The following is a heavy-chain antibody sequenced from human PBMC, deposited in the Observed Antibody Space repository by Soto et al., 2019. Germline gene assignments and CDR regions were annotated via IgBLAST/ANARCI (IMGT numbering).Heavy chain of an antibody. CDR3: ARDVAALIAPRSWFDP. D-gene: IGHD6-6*01. CDR1: GFTFSSYS. CDR2: ISSSSSYI. V-gene: IGHV3-21*01. Sequence: GGSLRLSCAASGFTFSSYSMSWVRQAPGKGLEWVSSISSSSSYIYYADSVKGRFTISRDNAKNSLYLQMNSLRAEDTAVYYCARDVAALIAPRSWFDPWGQGTLVTVSS. J-gene: IGHJ5*02.